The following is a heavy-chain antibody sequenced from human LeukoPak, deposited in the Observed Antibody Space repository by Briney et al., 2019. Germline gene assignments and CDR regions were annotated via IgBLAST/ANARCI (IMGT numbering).Heavy chain of an antibody. Sequence: AASVKVSCKASGYIFTSYYMHWVRQAPGQGLEWMGIINPSGGTTNYAQKFKDRVTMTRDTSTSTVYMELSSLRSDDTAVYYCARFAVHRRLAVAGQFGLDYWGQGTLVTVSS. CDR3: ARFAVHRRLAVAGQFGLDY. CDR2: INPSGGTT. CDR1: GYIFTSYY. D-gene: IGHD6-19*01. V-gene: IGHV1-46*01. J-gene: IGHJ4*02.